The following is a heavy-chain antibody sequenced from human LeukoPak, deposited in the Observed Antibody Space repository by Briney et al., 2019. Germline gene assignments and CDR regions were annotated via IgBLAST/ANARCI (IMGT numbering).Heavy chain of an antibody. J-gene: IGHJ4*02. CDR2: IYSSGST. CDR1: ATISSNTYY. D-gene: IGHD1-1*01. V-gene: IGHV4-39*01. Sequence: PSETLSLTCTVSATISSNTYYWGWVRQTPGKGLEWIVSIYSSGSTYYNPSLKSRVTISLDTSKNQFSLKLSSVAAADTAVYYCARLAAGTVDYWGPGTLVTVSS. CDR3: ARLAAGTVDY.